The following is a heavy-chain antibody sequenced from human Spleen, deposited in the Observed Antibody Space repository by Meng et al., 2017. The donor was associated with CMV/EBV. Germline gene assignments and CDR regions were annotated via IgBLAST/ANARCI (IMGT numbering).Heavy chain of an antibody. Sequence: SRDTCTDYISRWDRETPGQRLEVMGWNNPKSGGKHCKQKFQDRVTMTRDTSISAAYMELSRMRSDNTAVYNCARGGAYCGGDCYPRPWGQGTLVTVSS. CDR2: NNPKSGGK. CDR1: RDTCTDYI. J-gene: IGHJ5*02. CDR3: ARGGAYCGGDCYPRP. D-gene: IGHD2-21*01. V-gene: IGHV1-2*02.